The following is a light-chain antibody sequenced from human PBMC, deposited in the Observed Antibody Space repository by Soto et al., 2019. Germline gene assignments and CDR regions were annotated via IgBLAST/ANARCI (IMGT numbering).Light chain of an antibody. Sequence: QPVLTQPPSVSGAPGQRVTISCTGSSSNIGAGYDVHWYQQLPGTAPKLMIYEVTNRPSGVSNRFSGSKSGNMASLTISGLQAEDEAHYYCSSYTSRSTRVFGGGTKLTVL. V-gene: IGLV1-40*01. J-gene: IGLJ3*02. CDR1: SSNIGAGYD. CDR2: EVT. CDR3: SSYTSRSTRV.